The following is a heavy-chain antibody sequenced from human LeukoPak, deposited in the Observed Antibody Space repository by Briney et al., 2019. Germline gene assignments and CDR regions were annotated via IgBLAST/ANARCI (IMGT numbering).Heavy chain of an antibody. CDR1: GGSFSGYY. V-gene: IGHV4-34*01. D-gene: IGHD1-26*01. CDR3: ARSLVGATFGY. J-gene: IGHJ4*02. Sequence: SETLSLTCAVYGGSFSGYYWSWIRQPPGKGLEWIGEINHSGSTNHNPSLKSRVTISVDTSKNQFSLKLSSVTAADTAVYYCARSLVGATFGYWGQGTLVTVSS. CDR2: INHSGST.